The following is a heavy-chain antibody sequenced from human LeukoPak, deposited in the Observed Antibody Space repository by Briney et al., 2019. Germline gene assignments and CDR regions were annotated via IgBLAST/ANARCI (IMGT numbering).Heavy chain of an antibody. CDR1: GYTFTGYY. V-gene: IGHV1-18*04. CDR2: ISAYNGNT. J-gene: IGHJ6*03. CDR3: AREGEYSSSSRPYYMDV. Sequence: ASVKVSCKASGYTFTGYYMHWVRQAPGQGLEWMGWISAYNGNTNYAQKLQGRVTMTTDTSTSTAYMELRSLRSDDTAVYYCAREGEYSSSSRPYYMDVWGKGTTVTVSS. D-gene: IGHD6-6*01.